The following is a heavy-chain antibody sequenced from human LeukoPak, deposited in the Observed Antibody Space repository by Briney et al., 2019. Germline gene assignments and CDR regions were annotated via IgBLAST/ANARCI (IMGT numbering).Heavy chain of an antibody. Sequence: ASVKVSCKASGYSFSSYYMIWVRQAPGQGLEWMGIINPSGGSTYYAQKFQGRVTMTRDMSTSTVYMELSSLRSEDTALYYCASGSHVRVYDSNPYYGHYWGQGTLVTVSS. CDR3: ASGSHVRVYDSNPYYGHY. CDR2: INPSGGST. J-gene: IGHJ4*02. V-gene: IGHV1-46*01. D-gene: IGHD3-22*01. CDR1: GYSFSSYY.